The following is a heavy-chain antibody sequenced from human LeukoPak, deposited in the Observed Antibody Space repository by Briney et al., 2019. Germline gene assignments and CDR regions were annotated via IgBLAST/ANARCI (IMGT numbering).Heavy chain of an antibody. Sequence: SETPSLTCAVSGYSISSGYYWGWIRQPPGKGLERIGSIYRSGSTYYNPSLKSRVTISVDTSKNRFSLKLSSVTAADTAVYYCARHADYSNWFDPWGQGTLVTVSS. D-gene: IGHD4-11*01. J-gene: IGHJ5*02. CDR3: ARHADYSNWFDP. V-gene: IGHV4-38-2*01. CDR2: IYRSGST. CDR1: GYSISSGYY.